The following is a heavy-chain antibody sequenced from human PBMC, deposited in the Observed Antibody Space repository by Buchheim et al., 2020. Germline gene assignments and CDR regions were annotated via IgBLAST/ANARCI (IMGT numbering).Heavy chain of an antibody. V-gene: IGHV4-34*01. CDR1: GGSFSGYY. CDR2: INHSGST. J-gene: IGHJ5*02. D-gene: IGHD2-21*02. CDR3: EGVALRDSQGVGWVDP. Sequence: QVQLQQWGSGLLKPSETLSLTCAVYGGSFSGYYWSWIRQPPGKGLEWIGEINHSGSTNYNPSLKSRFPISVDPSKNQFSLKLSSVTAADTAVYYCEGVALRDSQGVGWVDPWGQGTL.